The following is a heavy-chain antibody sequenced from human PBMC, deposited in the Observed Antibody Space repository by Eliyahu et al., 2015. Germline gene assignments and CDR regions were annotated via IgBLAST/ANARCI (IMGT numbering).Heavy chain of an antibody. CDR2: INPNSGGT. CDR1: GYTFTGXY. J-gene: IGHJ5*02. V-gene: IGHV1-2*02. D-gene: IGHD3-16*02. CDR3: PREHDYIWGSYRSSWFDP. Sequence: QVQLVQSGAEVKKPGAXVKVSCKASGYTFTGXYXHWVRQAPGQGLEWMGWINPNSGGTNYAQKFQGRVTMTRDTSISTAYMELSRLRSDDTAVYYCPREHDYIWGSYRSSWFDPWGQGTLVTVSS.